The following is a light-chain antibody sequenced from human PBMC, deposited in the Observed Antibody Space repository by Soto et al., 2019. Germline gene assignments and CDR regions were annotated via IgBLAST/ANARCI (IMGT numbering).Light chain of an antibody. CDR2: DTS. CDR3: QQRSL. CDR1: HSLDSN. V-gene: IGKV3-11*01. J-gene: IGKJ3*01. Sequence: EIVLTQSPATLALSPGERATIYCRTSHSLDSNLAWYQQRPGQAPRLLVYDTSKRVTGIPARFSGSGSGTDFTLAITGLEPEDFAVYYCQQRSLFGPGTKVHL.